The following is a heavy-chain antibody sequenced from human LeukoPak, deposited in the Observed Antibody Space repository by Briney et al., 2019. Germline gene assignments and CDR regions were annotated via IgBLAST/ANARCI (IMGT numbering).Heavy chain of an antibody. D-gene: IGHD2-21*01. CDR1: GGSISSYY. Sequence: SETLSLTCTASGGSISSYYWSWIRQPPGKGLEWIGYIYYSGSTNYNPSLKSRVTISVDTSKNQFSLKLSSVTAADTAVYYCARLKAYCGGDCYWAFDIWGQGTMVTVSS. CDR2: IYYSGST. J-gene: IGHJ3*02. CDR3: ARLKAYCGGDCYWAFDI. V-gene: IGHV4-59*01.